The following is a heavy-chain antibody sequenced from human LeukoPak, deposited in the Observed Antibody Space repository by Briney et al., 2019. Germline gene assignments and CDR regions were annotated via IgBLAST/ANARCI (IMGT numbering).Heavy chain of an antibody. CDR3: ARATQLWFHGMDV. CDR2: IYYSGST. V-gene: IGHV4-59*01. CDR1: GGSISSYY. J-gene: IGHJ6*02. D-gene: IGHD5-18*01. Sequence: SETLSLTCTVSGGSISSYYWSWIRQPPGKGLEWIGYIYYSGSTNYNPSLKSRVTISVDTSKNQFSLKLSSVTAADTAVYYCARATQLWFHGMDVWGQGTTVTVSS.